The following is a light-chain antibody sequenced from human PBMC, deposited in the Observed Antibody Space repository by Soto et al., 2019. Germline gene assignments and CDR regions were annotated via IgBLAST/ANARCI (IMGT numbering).Light chain of an antibody. J-gene: IGLJ2*01. CDR2: SNN. V-gene: IGLV1-44*01. Sequence: QSVLTQPPSASGTPGQRVTISCSGSSSDIGNNTVNWYQQLPGTAPKLLIYSNNERPSGVPDRFAGSKSGTSASLAISGLQAEDEADYYCATCNDSLNGVVFGGGTKVTVL. CDR3: ATCNDSLNGVV. CDR1: SSDIGNNT.